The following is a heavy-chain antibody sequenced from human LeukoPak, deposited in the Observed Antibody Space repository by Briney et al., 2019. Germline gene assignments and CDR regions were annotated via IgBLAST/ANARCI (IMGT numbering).Heavy chain of an antibody. CDR2: INPSGGST. CDR3: ARDSPARGDPPPH. D-gene: IGHD3-10*01. Sequence: ASVKVSCKASGYTFTSYYMHWVRQAPGQGLEWMGIINPSGGSTSYAQKFQGRVTMTRNTSISTVYMELSSLRSEDTAVYYCARDSPARGDPPPHWGQGTLVTVSS. J-gene: IGHJ1*01. V-gene: IGHV1-46*01. CDR1: GYTFTSYY.